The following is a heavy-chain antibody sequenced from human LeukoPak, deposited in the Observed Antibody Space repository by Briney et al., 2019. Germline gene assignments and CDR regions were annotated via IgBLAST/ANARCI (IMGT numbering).Heavy chain of an antibody. J-gene: IGHJ5*01. CDR1: GFTFSSYA. CDR3: AKDLGAQQWLVREDWFDS. V-gene: IGHV3-23*01. Sequence: PGGSLRLSCAASGFTFSSYAMSWVRQAPGKGLEWVSAISGSGGSTYYADSVKGRFTISRDNSKNTLYLQMNSLRAEDTAVYYCAKDLGAQQWLVREDWFDSWGQGTLVTVSS. CDR2: ISGSGGST. D-gene: IGHD6-19*01.